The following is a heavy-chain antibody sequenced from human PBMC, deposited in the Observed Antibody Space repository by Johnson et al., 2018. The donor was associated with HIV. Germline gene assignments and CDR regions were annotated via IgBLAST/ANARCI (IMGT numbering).Heavy chain of an antibody. V-gene: IGHV3-11*01. D-gene: IGHD3-22*01. CDR3: ARVFRDYYDSRGDSYDAFDI. CDR1: GFTFSDYY. CDR2: ISSSGSTI. J-gene: IGHJ3*02. Sequence: QVQLVESGGGLVQPGGSLRLSCAASGFTFSDYYMSWIRQAPGKGLEWVSYISSSGSTIYYADSVKGRFTISRDNAKNSIYLQMKSLRADDTAVYYWARVFRDYYDSRGDSYDAFDIWGQGTMVTVSS.